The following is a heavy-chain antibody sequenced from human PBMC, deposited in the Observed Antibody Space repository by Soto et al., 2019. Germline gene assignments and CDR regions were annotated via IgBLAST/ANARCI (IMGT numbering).Heavy chain of an antibody. CDR1: GFTFSDHH. CDR2: IGGSGGTT. J-gene: IGHJ4*02. V-gene: IGHV3-11*04. Sequence: PGGSLRLSCVGSGFTFSDHHMSWVRQAPGKGLEWVSFIGGSGGTTYYGDSVKGRFTISRDNAKNSVSLQMNTLRVEDTAVYYCAREDSIIIPAVSDFWGQGTLVTVSS. D-gene: IGHD2-2*01. CDR3: AREDSIIIPAVSDF.